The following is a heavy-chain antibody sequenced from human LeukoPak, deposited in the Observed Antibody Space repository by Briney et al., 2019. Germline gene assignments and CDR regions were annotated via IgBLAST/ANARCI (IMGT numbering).Heavy chain of an antibody. CDR2: INHSGST. J-gene: IGHJ5*02. D-gene: IGHD4-17*01. CDR3: ASFHLNDYGDCEWGNWFDP. V-gene: IGHV4-34*01. CDR1: GGSFSGYY. Sequence: SETLSLTCAVYGGSFSGYYWSWIRQPPGKGLEWIGEINHSGSTNYNPSLKSRVTISVDTSKNQFSLKLSSVTAADTAVYYCASFHLNDYGDCEWGNWFDPWGQGTLVTVSS.